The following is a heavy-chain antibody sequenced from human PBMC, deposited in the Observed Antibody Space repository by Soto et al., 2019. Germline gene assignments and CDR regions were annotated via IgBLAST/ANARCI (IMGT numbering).Heavy chain of an antibody. Sequence: GSLRLSFGASGFTFNTYAISWVRQAPGKGLEWVSAISGSGDSTYSADSVRGRFTISRDNSINTLYLQMNNLGNEDTAVYYCAHPRGNGVFDAYEIWGQGTMVTGSS. J-gene: IGHJ3*02. V-gene: IGHV3-23*01. D-gene: IGHD1-1*01. CDR3: AHPRGNGVFDAYEI. CDR2: ISGSGDST. CDR1: GFTFNTYA.